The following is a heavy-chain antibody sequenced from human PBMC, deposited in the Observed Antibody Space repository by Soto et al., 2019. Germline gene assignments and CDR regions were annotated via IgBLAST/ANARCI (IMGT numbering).Heavy chain of an antibody. V-gene: IGHV1-69*13. CDR3: AREAVRYFDWLPYLYFDY. J-gene: IGHJ4*02. CDR2: IIPIFGTA. CDR1: GGTFSSYA. D-gene: IGHD3-9*01. Sequence: SVKVSCKASGGTFSSYAISWVRQAPGQGLEWMGGIIPIFGTANYAQKFQGRVTITADESTSTAYMELSSLRSEDTAVYYCAREAVRYFDWLPYLYFDYWGQGTLDTVSS.